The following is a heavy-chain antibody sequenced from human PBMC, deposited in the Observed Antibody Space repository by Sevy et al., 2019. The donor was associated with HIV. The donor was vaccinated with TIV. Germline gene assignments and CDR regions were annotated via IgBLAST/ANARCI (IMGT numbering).Heavy chain of an antibody. Sequence: SETLSLTCTVSGGSISSYYWSWIRQPPGKGLEWIGYIYYSGSTNYNPSLKSRVTISVDKSKNQFSLKLSSVTAADTAVYYCARGRQQLAHYYYYYMDVWGKGTTVTVSS. CDR2: IYYSGST. V-gene: IGHV4-59*01. CDR1: GGSISSYY. J-gene: IGHJ6*03. CDR3: ARGRQQLAHYYYYYMDV. D-gene: IGHD6-13*01.